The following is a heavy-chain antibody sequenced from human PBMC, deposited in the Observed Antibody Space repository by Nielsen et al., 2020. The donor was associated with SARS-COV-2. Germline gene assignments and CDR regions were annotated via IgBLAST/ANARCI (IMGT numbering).Heavy chain of an antibody. CDR2: IIPLLEIA. J-gene: IGHJ4*02. V-gene: IGHV1-69*04. CDR3: ARDGSHDFWSYSYFDY. Sequence: SVKVSCKASGDTFSRYSFSWVRQAPGQGLEWMGRIIPLLEIANYAQKFQGRVTITADKSTSTTYMELSSLRSDDTAMYFCARDGSHDFWSYSYFDYWGQGTLVTVSS. D-gene: IGHD3-3*01. CDR1: GDTFSRYS.